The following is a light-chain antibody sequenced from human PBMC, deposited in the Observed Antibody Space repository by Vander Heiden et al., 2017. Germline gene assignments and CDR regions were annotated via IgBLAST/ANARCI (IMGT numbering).Light chain of an antibody. CDR2: KES. CDR3: QAWDSSAVV. CDR1: NLGDKY. Sequence: YELTQPPSASVSPGQTASIPCSGDNLGDKYACWYQQKPGQSPVLVIYKESKRPSGIPERVSSSNSGNTATLTISGTQAMDEADYYCQAWDSSAVVFGGGTKLTVL. V-gene: IGLV3-1*01. J-gene: IGLJ3*02.